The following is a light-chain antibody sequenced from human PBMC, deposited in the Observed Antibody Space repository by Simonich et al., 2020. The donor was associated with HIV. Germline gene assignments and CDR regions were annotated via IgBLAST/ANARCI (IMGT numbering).Light chain of an antibody. CDR2: SAS. CDR1: QGSITL. Sequence: IQMTQSPSSVSASVGDRVTIACRASQGSITLLAWYQQKPGKAPKLLIYSASTLQSGVPSRFSGSGSVTDFTRTISSLQPEDFATYDCLQDYNLYTFGQGTKLEIK. CDR3: LQDYNLYT. V-gene: IGKV1-12*01. J-gene: IGKJ2*01.